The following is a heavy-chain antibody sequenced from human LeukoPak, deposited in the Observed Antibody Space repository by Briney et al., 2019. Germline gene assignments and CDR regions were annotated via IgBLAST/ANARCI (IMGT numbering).Heavy chain of an antibody. CDR2: INPNSGGT. Sequence: ASVKVSCKASGYTFTGYYMHWVRRAPGQGLEWMGWINPNSGGTNYAQKFQGRVTMTRDTSISTAYMELSRLRSDDTAVYYCARDLSGYDPFDYWGQGTLVTVSS. CDR1: GYTFTGYY. D-gene: IGHD5-12*01. CDR3: ARDLSGYDPFDY. V-gene: IGHV1-2*02. J-gene: IGHJ4*02.